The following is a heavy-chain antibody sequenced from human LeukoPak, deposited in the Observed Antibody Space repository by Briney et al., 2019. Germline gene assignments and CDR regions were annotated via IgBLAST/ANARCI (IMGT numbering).Heavy chain of an antibody. J-gene: IGHJ4*02. D-gene: IGHD5-24*01. CDR2: ITNSGGST. Sequence: QSGGSLRLSCAASGFTFSSYAMTWVRQAPGKGLEWVSGITNSGGSTYYADSVKGRFTISRDNSKNTLYLQMNSLRAEDTAVYYCARARDGYPIGYFDYWGQGTLVTVSS. V-gene: IGHV3-23*01. CDR1: GFTFSSYA. CDR3: ARARDGYPIGYFDY.